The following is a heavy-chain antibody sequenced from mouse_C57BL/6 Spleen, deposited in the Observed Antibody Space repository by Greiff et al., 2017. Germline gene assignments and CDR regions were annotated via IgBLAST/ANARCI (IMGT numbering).Heavy chain of an antibody. V-gene: IGHV1-15*01. D-gene: IGHD4-1*01. CDR1: GYTFTDYE. J-gene: IGHJ3*01. Sequence: QVQLQQSGAELVRPGASVTLSCKASGYTFTDYEMHWVKQTPVHGLEWIGAIDPETGGTAYNQKFKGKAILTADKSSSTAYMELRSLTSEDSAVYYCTRKLGDWFAYWGQGTLVTVSA. CDR2: IDPETGGT. CDR3: TRKLGDWFAY.